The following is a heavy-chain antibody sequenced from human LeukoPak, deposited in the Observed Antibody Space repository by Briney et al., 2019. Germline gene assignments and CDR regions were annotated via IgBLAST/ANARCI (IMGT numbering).Heavy chain of an antibody. J-gene: IGHJ4*02. Sequence: PGGSLRLSCAASGLTFSNYWMSWFRKAPGKGREWVANIKQDGSEKYYGDSVKGRFTISRDNAKNSLYLQMNSLSAEDTAVFYCAREKSFGDSFDCWGQGTLVTVSS. CDR2: IKQDGSEK. D-gene: IGHD3-10*01. V-gene: IGHV3-7*03. CDR1: GLTFSNYW. CDR3: AREKSFGDSFDC.